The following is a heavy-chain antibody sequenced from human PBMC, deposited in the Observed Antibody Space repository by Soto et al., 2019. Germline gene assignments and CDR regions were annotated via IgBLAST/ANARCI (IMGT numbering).Heavy chain of an antibody. Sequence: SETLYLTCTASGCSISSYYWSWIRQPPGKGLEWIGYIYYSGSTNYNPSPKSRVIISVDTSKTQFSLKLSSVTAADTAVYYCARDLDTAMVHYFDYWGQGTLVTVSS. V-gene: IGHV4-59*01. CDR1: GCSISSYY. CDR3: ARDLDTAMVHYFDY. CDR2: IYYSGST. J-gene: IGHJ4*02. D-gene: IGHD5-18*01.